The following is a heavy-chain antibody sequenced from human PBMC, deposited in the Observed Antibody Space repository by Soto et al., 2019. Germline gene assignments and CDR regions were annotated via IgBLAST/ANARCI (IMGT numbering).Heavy chain of an antibody. V-gene: IGHV1-8*01. CDR3: ATPLVYGDYYYYGMDV. J-gene: IGHJ6*02. D-gene: IGHD4-17*01. CDR2: LNPNSGNT. Sequence: ASVKVSCKASGYTFTSYDINWVRQATGQGLEWMGWLNPNSGNTGYAQKFQGRVTMTRNTSISTVYMELSSLRSEDTAVYYCATPLVYGDYYYYGMDVWGQGTTVTVSS. CDR1: GYTFTSYD.